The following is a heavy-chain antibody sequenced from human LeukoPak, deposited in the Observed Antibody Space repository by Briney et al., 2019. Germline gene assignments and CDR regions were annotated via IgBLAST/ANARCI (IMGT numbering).Heavy chain of an antibody. CDR3: ARDPLVGHGDYFDY. CDR2: ISYDGDTK. J-gene: IGHJ4*02. CDR1: GFTFSGFA. V-gene: IGHV3-30*03. D-gene: IGHD1-26*01. Sequence: PGGSLRLSCAASGFTFSGFAMHWVRQAPGKGLEWVAVISYDGDTKCYGDSVKGRFTIARDNSRSILYLQMSSLRAEDTAIYYCARDPLVGHGDYFDYWGQGTLVTVSS.